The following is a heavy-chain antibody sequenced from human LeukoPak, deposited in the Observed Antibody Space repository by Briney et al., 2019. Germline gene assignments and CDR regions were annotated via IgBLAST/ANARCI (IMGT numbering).Heavy chain of an antibody. Sequence: GGSISXXXXYXGWIXQPRGXGVXXIVXXYYSGSTYYNPSLKSRVTICVNTAKNQFCRKLSEVTGEDTAVYYCARRRYSSGWYVSEYFDLWGRGTLVTVSS. D-gene: IGHD6-19*01. CDR3: ARRRYSSGWYVSEYFDL. CDR2: XYYSGST. V-gene: IGHV4-39*01. CDR1: GGSISXXXXY. J-gene: IGHJ2*01.